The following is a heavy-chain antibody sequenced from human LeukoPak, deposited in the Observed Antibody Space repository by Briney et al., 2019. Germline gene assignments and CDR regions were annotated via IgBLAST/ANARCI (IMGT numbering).Heavy chain of an antibody. J-gene: IGHJ4*02. CDR1: GGSISPYF. CDR3: ARISRWGPY. CDR2: ISYTGST. Sequence: PSETLSLTCTVSGGSISPYFWSWMRQTPGKGLEWIGYISYTGSTNYNPALKSRVTISVDTSKNQFSLQLTSATAADTAVYYCARISRWGPYWGQGILVTVSS. D-gene: IGHD3-16*01. V-gene: IGHV4-59*01.